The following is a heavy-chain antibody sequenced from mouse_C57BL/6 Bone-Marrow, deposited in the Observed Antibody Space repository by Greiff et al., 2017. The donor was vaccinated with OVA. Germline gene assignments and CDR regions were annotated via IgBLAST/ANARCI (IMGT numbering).Heavy chain of an antibody. Sequence: EVKLMESGPGLVKPSQSLSLTCSVTGYSITSGYYWNWIRQFPGNKLEWMGYISYDGSNNYNPSLTNRISITRDTSKNQFFLKLNSVTTEDTATYYCARIPFITTVVAPYWGQGTLVTVSA. CDR1: GYSITSGYY. J-gene: IGHJ3*01. V-gene: IGHV3-6*01. CDR2: ISYDGSN. CDR3: ARIPFITTVVAPY. D-gene: IGHD1-1*01.